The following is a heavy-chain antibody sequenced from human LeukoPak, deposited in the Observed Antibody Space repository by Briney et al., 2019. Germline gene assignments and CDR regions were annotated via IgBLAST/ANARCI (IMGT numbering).Heavy chain of an antibody. CDR1: GFTFSTYA. CDR2: IDIYSTKT. D-gene: IGHD1-1*01. CDR3: ARDWKADF. J-gene: IGHJ4*01. V-gene: IGHV3-23*05. Sequence: GGSLRLSCATSGFTFSTYAMTWVRQAPGKGLEWVSAIDIYSTKTNYVDSVKGRFTISRDNSKNTLYLQMNSLRGEDTAIYYCARDWKADFWGHGTLVTVPS.